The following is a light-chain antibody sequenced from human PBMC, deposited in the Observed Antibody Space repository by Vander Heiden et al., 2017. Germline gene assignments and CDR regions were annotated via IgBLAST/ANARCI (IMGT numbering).Light chain of an antibody. J-gene: IGLJ2*01. Sequence: QSALTQPASVSGSPGQSITISCPGTSSDVGSYNLVSWYQQHPGKAPKLMIYEVSKRPSGVSNRFSGSKSGNTASLTISGLQAEDEADYYCCSYAGSVVFGGGTKLTVL. CDR1: SSDVGSYNL. CDR3: CSYAGSVV. V-gene: IGLV2-23*02. CDR2: EVS.